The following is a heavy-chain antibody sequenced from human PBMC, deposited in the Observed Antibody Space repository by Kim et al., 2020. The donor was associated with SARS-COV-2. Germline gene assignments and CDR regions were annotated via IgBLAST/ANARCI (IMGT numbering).Heavy chain of an antibody. J-gene: IGHJ4*02. CDR1: GYSFTSYW. CDR3: ATLRFGELLYLYY. V-gene: IGHV5-10-1*01. D-gene: IGHD3-10*01. Sequence: GESLKISCKGSGYSFTSYWISWVRQMPGKGLEWMGRIDPSDSYTNYSPSFQGHVTISADKSISTAYLQWSSLKASDTAMYYCATLRFGELLYLYYWGQGTLVTVSS. CDR2: IDPSDSYT.